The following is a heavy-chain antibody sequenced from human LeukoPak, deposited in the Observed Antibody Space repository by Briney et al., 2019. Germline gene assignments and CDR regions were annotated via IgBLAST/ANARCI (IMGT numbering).Heavy chain of an antibody. CDR2: INHIGRT. Sequence: SETLSLTCAVYGGSLSGSYWSWIRQPPGKGLEWIGEINHIGRTTYNPSLKSQVTISVDTSKNHFSLKLSSVTAADTAVYYCARVVTTVTPVGYYYYYMDVWGKGTTVTVSS. D-gene: IGHD4-11*01. V-gene: IGHV4-34*01. J-gene: IGHJ6*03. CDR1: GGSLSGSY. CDR3: ARVVTTVTPVGYYYYYMDV.